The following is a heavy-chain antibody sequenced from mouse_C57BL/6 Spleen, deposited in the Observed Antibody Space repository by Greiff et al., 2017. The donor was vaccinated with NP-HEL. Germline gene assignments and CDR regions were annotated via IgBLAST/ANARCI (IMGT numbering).Heavy chain of an antibody. Sequence: QVQLQQPGAELVKPGASVKLSCKASGYTFTSYWKHWVKQRPGQGLEWIGMIHHNSGSTNYNEKFKSKATLTVDKSSSTAYMQLSSLTSEDSAVYYCAREKVYYYGSSSDYYAMDYWGQGTSVTVSS. CDR3: AREKVYYYGSSSDYYAMDY. CDR2: IHHNSGST. CDR1: GYTFTSYW. D-gene: IGHD1-1*01. V-gene: IGHV1-64*01. J-gene: IGHJ4*01.